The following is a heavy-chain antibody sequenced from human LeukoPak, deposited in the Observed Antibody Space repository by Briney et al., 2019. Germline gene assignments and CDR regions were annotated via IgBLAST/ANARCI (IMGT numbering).Heavy chain of an antibody. CDR1: GFTFSNYW. D-gene: IGHD3-22*01. CDR2: INSDGINT. V-gene: IGHV3-74*01. CDR3: AGDYYDSSVAN. J-gene: IGHJ3*01. Sequence: GGSLRLSCAASGFTFSNYWMHWVRQAPGKGLVWVSRINSDGINTSYADSVKGRFTISRDNAKNTLNLQMNSLRAEDTAVYYCAGDYYDSSVANWGQGTMVTVSS.